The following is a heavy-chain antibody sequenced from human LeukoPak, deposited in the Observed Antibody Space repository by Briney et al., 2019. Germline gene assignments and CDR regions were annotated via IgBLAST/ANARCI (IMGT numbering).Heavy chain of an antibody. J-gene: IGHJ4*02. CDR1: GFTFSSYA. CDR3: ARFSSGWYYFDY. CDR2: ISGSGGST. D-gene: IGHD6-19*01. Sequence: GGSLRLSCAASGFTFSSYAMSWVRQAPGKGLEWVSAISGSGGSTYYADSVKGRFTISRDNSKNTLYLQMNSLRAEDTAVYYCARFSSGWYYFDYWGQGTLVTVSS. V-gene: IGHV3-23*01.